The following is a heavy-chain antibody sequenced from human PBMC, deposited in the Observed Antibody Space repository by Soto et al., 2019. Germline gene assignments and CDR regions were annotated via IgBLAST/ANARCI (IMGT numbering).Heavy chain of an antibody. V-gene: IGHV3-33*01. CDR3: ARPQSIAARPDRDYYYGMDV. D-gene: IGHD6-6*01. CDR1: GFTFSSYG. CDR2: IWYDGSNK. J-gene: IGHJ6*02. Sequence: GGSLRLSCAASGFTFSSYGMHWVRQAPGKGLEWVAVIWYDGSNKYYADSVKGRFTISRDNSKNTLYLQMNSLRAEDTAVYYCARPQSIAARPDRDYYYGMDVWGQGTTVTVSS.